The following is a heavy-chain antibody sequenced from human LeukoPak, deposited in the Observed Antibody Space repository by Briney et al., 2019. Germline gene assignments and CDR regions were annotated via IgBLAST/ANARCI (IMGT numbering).Heavy chain of an antibody. CDR3: ARRVEYYYES. J-gene: IGHJ4*02. Sequence: ASVNVSCKASGYTFINHAIHWVRQAPGQGLEWMGWINVGNGNTKYSQKFQGRVTITRDTSASTAYVELSSLRSEDTAVYYCARRVEYYYESWGQGTLVTVSS. CDR1: GYTFINHA. D-gene: IGHD5-24*01. CDR2: INVGNGNT. V-gene: IGHV1-3*01.